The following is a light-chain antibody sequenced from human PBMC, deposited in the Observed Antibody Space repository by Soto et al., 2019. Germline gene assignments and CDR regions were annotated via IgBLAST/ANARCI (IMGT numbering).Light chain of an antibody. J-gene: IGKJ1*01. CDR1: QTISSRY. CDR2: GAS. CDR3: HHSGNSHGT. V-gene: IGKV3-20*01. Sequence: EIVLAQSPGTLSLSPEERATLSCRASQTISSRYLTWYQQKSGQVPRLLIYGASSRATGIPDRFSGSGSGTDFTLTISRLEPEDVAVYYCHHSGNSHGTFGQGTKVEIK.